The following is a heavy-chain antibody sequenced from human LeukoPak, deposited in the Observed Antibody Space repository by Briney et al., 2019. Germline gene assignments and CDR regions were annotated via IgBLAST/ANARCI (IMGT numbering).Heavy chain of an antibody. Sequence: SETLSLTCAVSGDSVSSSNWWSWARQPPGKGLEWIGEIYPSGNTNYNPSLKSRVTILIDKSKNQFSLTVSSVPAADTAVYYCVRKPYYYDSGSHFDLWGQGSLATVSS. D-gene: IGHD3-10*01. J-gene: IGHJ4*02. CDR2: IYPSGNT. CDR3: VRKPYYYDSGSHFDL. CDR1: GDSVSSSNW. V-gene: IGHV4-4*02.